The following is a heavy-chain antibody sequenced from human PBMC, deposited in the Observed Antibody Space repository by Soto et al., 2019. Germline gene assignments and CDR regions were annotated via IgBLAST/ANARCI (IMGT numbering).Heavy chain of an antibody. CDR2: IYYSGST. Sequence: SETLSLTCTVSGGSISSGDYYWSWIRQPPGKGLEWIGYIYYSGSTYYNPSLKSRVTISVDTSKNQFSLKLSSVTAADTAVYYCARVYYYGSGSYPLWSLSKGNYYGVDVWGQGTTVTVSS. V-gene: IGHV4-30-4*01. J-gene: IGHJ6*02. D-gene: IGHD3-10*01. CDR1: GGSISSGDYY. CDR3: ARVYYYGSGSYPLWSLSKGNYYGVDV.